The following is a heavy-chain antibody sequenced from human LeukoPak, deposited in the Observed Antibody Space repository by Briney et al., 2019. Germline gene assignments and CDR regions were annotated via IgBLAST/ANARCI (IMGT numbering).Heavy chain of an antibody. V-gene: IGHV3-23*01. CDR3: ARGAPLVVITTAAFDI. D-gene: IGHD2-15*01. CDR1: GFTFSTYA. J-gene: IGHJ3*02. CDR2: ISGSGGNT. Sequence: GGSLRLSCAASGFTFSTYAMSWVRQAPGKGLEWVSAISGSGGNTYYADSVKGRFAISRDNSKNTLYLQMNSLRAEDTAVYYCARGAPLVVITTAAFDIWGQGTMVTVSS.